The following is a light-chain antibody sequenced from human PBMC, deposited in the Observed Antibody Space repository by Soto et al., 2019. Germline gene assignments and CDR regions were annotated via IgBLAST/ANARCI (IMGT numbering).Light chain of an antibody. J-gene: IGKJ2*01. CDR2: DAS. V-gene: IGKV1-39*01. CDR1: QDISNY. Sequence: DIQMTQSPSSLSASVGDRVTITCQASQDISNYLIWFQQKPGKAPKLLIYDASNLETGVPSRFSGSGSGTDFSLTISSLQHEDVATYYCQQSYRAPYTFGQGTTLEIK. CDR3: QQSYRAPYT.